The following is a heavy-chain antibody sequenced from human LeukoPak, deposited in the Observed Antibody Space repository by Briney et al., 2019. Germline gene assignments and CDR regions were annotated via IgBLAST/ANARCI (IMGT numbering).Heavy chain of an antibody. CDR2: INPNSGGT. V-gene: IGHV1-2*02. D-gene: IGHD6-19*01. CDR1: GYTFTGYY. Sequence: ASVKVSCKASGYTFTGYYMHWVRQAPGQGLEWMGWINPNSGGTNYAQKFQGRATMTRDTSISTAYMGLSRLRSDDTAVYYCARDWGVGVFYSSGWYLDYWGQGTLVTVSS. J-gene: IGHJ4*02. CDR3: ARDWGVGVFYSSGWYLDY.